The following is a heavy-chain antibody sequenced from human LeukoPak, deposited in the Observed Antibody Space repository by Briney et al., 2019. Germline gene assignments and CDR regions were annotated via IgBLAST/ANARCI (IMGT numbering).Heavy chain of an antibody. V-gene: IGHV3-23*01. CDR1: GFTFSSYA. Sequence: GGSLRLSCAAFGFTFSSYAMSWVRQAPGKGLEWVSAISGSGGNTYYADSVKGRFTISRDNSKNTLYLQMNSLRAEDTAVYYCAKDSSGYCGYWGQGTLVTVSS. D-gene: IGHD3-22*01. CDR2: ISGSGGNT. CDR3: AKDSSGYCGY. J-gene: IGHJ4*02.